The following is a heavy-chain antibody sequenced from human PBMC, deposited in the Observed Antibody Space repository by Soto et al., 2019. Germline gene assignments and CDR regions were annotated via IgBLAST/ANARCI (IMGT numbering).Heavy chain of an antibody. CDR1: GGSITSSY. V-gene: IGHV4-59*01. J-gene: IGHJ6*02. CDR3: ARGEDAFFYYDLDV. CDR2: IYDTGISGYTPST. Sequence: SETLSLTCTVSGGSITSSYWRWIRRPPGRGLASIAYIYDTGISGYTPSTSYNPSLKSRVTMSVDTPKSQFSLKLTSVTAADTAVYYCARGEDAFFYYDLDVWGQGITVTVSS.